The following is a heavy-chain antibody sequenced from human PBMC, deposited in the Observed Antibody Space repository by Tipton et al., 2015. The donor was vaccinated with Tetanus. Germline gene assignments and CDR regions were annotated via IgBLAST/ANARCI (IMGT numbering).Heavy chain of an antibody. V-gene: IGHV4-34*01. J-gene: IGHJ4*02. Sequence: TLSLTCAVSGGSFSDFYWSWIRQSPGKGLEWIGEINHSGSANQSPSLKSRVTMSVDTSSKQFSLRLNSLTAADTAVYFCARASQRTFEFWGQGTLVAVSS. CDR1: GGSFSDFY. CDR3: ARASQRTFEF. CDR2: INHSGSA. D-gene: IGHD5-18*01.